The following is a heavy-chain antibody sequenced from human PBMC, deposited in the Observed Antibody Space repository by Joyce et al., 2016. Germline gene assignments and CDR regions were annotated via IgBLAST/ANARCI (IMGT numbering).Heavy chain of an antibody. V-gene: IGHV3-49*03. CDR3: ARGHYGTGSFDYYFDH. J-gene: IGHJ4*02. CDR2: ILSMNDLGTT. CDR1: GFAFGDFA. D-gene: IGHD3-10*01. Sequence: EVQLVESGGNLVQPGRSLRLSCAASGFAFGDFAMTWFRQAPGKGLEWIGLILSMNDLGTTEYAASVKGRFTNARDDSKTTASLLMNSLETEDTALYYCARGHYGTGSFDYYFDHWGPGTLVTVSS.